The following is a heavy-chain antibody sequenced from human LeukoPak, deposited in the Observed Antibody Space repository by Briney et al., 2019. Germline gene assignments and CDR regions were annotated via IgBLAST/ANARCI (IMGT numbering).Heavy chain of an antibody. CDR3: ARVYSSSSGKNVFDI. D-gene: IGHD6-6*01. CDR2: ISYDGSNK. J-gene: IGHJ3*02. V-gene: IGHV3-30*04. CDR1: GFTFSSYA. Sequence: GGSLRLSCAASGFTFSSYAMHWVRQAPGKGLEWVAVISYDGSNKYYADSVKGRFTISRDNAKNSLCLQVNSLRAEDTAVYYCARVYSSSSGKNVFDIWGQGTMVIVSS.